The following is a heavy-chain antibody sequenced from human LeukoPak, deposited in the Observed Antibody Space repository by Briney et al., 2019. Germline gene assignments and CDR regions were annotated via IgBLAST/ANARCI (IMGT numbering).Heavy chain of an antibody. CDR2: MNPNSGNT. J-gene: IGHJ4*02. Sequence: ASVKVSCKASGYTFTTYDINWVRQATGQGLEWMGWMNPNSGNTGYVQKFHGRVTFTRDTSKSTAYMELSSLRSEDTAVYFCARGASRSFDYWGQGNLVTVSS. CDR3: ARGASRSFDY. CDR1: GYTFTTYD. V-gene: IGHV1-8*03.